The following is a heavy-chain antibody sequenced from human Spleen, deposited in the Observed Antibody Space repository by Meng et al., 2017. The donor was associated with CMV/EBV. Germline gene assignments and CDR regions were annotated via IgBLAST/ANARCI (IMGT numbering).Heavy chain of an antibody. D-gene: IGHD1-26*01. CDR2: ISGSGDST. Sequence: GESLKISCAASGFTFSSYEMNWVRQAPGKGLEWVSSISGSGDSTYYADSVKGRFTISRDNSKNTLYLQMNSLRAEDSALYYCAKEGATYSFGGMDVWGQGTTVTVSS. V-gene: IGHV3-23*01. J-gene: IGHJ6*02. CDR1: GFTFSSYE. CDR3: AKEGATYSFGGMDV.